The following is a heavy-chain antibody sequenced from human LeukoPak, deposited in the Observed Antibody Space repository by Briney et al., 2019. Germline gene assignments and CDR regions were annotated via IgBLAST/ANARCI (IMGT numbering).Heavy chain of an antibody. D-gene: IGHD3-10*01. Sequence: ASVKVSCTASGYTSTADHMTTVAQAPGPGLEWMGWINPNSGGTDYAQKFQGRVTLIRDTSISTAYMELSRLTSDDPAVYYCAILLVRGRPTCSDLELWRQGTLVTVSS. V-gene: IGHV1-2*02. CDR3: AILLVRGRPTCSDLEL. CDR1: GYTSTADH. J-gene: IGHJ4*02. CDR2: INPNSGGT.